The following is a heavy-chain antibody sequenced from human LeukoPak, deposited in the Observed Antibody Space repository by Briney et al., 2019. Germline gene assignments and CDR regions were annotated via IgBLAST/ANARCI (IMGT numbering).Heavy chain of an antibody. CDR1: GGSISRGDYY. Sequence: PSQTLSLTCTVSGGSISRGDYYWSWIRQSPGKGLEWIGFTSYSEGTYYNPSLMSRITISVDRSQNQFSLKMSSVTAADTAVYYCARLLTLWGQGTLVTVSS. J-gene: IGHJ4*02. D-gene: IGHD3-16*01. CDR2: TSYSEGT. V-gene: IGHV4-30-4*01. CDR3: ARLLTL.